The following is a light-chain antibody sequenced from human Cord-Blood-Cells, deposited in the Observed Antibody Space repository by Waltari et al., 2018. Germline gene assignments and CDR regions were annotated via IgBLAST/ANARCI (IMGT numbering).Light chain of an antibody. CDR1: QSVSSSY. J-gene: IGKJ3*01. CDR3: KQYGSSFK. Sequence: IVFTQSPGPLPLSPGESTTLSCRASQSVSSSYLAWYQQKPGQAPRLLIYGASSRATGIPDRFSGSGYETDFNRTISRLETEDVAVYYCKQYGSSFKFGPGTKVDIK. CDR2: GAS. V-gene: IGKV3-20*01.